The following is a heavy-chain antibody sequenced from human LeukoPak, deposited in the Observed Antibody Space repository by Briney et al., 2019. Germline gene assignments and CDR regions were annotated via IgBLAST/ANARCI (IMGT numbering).Heavy chain of an antibody. CDR2: IIPIFGTA. CDR1: GYTLTELS. J-gene: IGHJ4*02. Sequence: ASVKVSCKVSGYTLTELSMHWVRRAPGKGLEWMGGIIPIFGTANYAQKFQGRVTITADESTSTAYMELSSLRSEDTAVYYCARLEGYCTNGVCSFDYWGQGTLVTVSS. V-gene: IGHV1-69*13. CDR3: ARLEGYCTNGVCSFDY. D-gene: IGHD2-8*01.